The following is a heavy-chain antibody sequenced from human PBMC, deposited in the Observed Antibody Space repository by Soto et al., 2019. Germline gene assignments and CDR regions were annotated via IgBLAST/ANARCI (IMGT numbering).Heavy chain of an antibody. CDR1: GYTFTSYA. Sequence: QVQLVQSGAEEKKPGASVKVSCKASGYTFTSYAMHWVRQAPGQRLEWMGWINAGNGITKYSQKFQGRVTITRDTSARPAYMELSSLRSEDTAVYYCARDPSYYGMDVWGQGTTVTVSS. CDR3: ARDPSYYGMDV. J-gene: IGHJ6*02. CDR2: INAGNGIT. V-gene: IGHV1-3*05.